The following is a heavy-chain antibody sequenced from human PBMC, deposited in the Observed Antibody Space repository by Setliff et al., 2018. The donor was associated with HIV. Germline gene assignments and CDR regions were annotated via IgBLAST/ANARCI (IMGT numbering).Heavy chain of an antibody. Sequence: SETLSLTCTVSGASISSGGFYWSWIRQHPGKGLEWIGYIYYSGSTYYNPSLKSRVTISVDTSKNQFSLELNSVTAADTAVYYCARGVAAAATHDAFDIWGQGTMVTVSS. CDR1: GASISSGGFY. CDR3: ARGVAAAATHDAFDI. V-gene: IGHV4-31*03. J-gene: IGHJ3*02. D-gene: IGHD6-25*01. CDR2: IYYSGST.